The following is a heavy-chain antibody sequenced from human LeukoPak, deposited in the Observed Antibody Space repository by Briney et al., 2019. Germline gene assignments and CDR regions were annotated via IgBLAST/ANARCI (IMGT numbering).Heavy chain of an antibody. CDR1: DGSFSGYY. Sequence: PSEALSLTCAVYDGSFSGYYWSWIRQPPGEGLEWIGEINHSGSTNYNPSLKSRVTISVDTSKNQFSLKLSSVTAADTAVYYCGRGLSVVVAATRRDWFDPWGQGTLVTVSS. V-gene: IGHV4-34*01. CDR2: INHSGST. D-gene: IGHD2-15*01. CDR3: GRGLSVVVAATRRDWFDP. J-gene: IGHJ5*02.